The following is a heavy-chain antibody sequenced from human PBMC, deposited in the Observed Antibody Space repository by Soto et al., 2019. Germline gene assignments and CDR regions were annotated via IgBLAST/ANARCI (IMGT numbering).Heavy chain of an antibody. CDR3: ARVRGGLNGSGSYYPYYFDY. Sequence: EVQLVESGGGLVQPGGSLRLSCAASGFTFSSYWMSWVRQAPGKGLEWVANIKQDGSEKYYVDSVKGRFTISRDNAKNSLYLQINSLRAEDTAVYYCARVRGGLNGSGSYYPYYFDYWGQGTLVTVSS. D-gene: IGHD3-10*01. CDR1: GFTFSSYW. J-gene: IGHJ4*02. CDR2: IKQDGSEK. V-gene: IGHV3-7*04.